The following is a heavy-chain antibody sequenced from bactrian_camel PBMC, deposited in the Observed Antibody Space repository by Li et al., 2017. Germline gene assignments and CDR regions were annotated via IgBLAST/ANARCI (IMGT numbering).Heavy chain of an antibody. Sequence: GGASVQAGGSLTLSCEAAGFVPTKRCVGWFRQAPGKEREGVAAIFAGGGRTTYADSVKGRFTISQDNAKNTLHLQMNSLKPEDTAMYYCAARTGATWSLNLSAHDYNHWGQGTQVTVS. J-gene: IGHJ4*01. CDR2: IFAGGGRT. CDR1: GFVPTKRC. CDR3: AARTGATWSLNLSAHDYNH. V-gene: IGHV3S28*01. D-gene: IGHD2*01.